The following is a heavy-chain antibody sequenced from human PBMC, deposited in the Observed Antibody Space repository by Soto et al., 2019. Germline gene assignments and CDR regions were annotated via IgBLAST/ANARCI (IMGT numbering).Heavy chain of an antibody. V-gene: IGHV3-33*01. J-gene: IGHJ6*02. CDR3: ARDHDSGPDYYYGMDV. Sequence: PGGSLRLSCAASGFTFSSYGMHWVRQAPGKGLEWVAVIWYDGSNKYYADSVKGRFTTSRDNSKNTLYLQMNSLRAEDTAVYYCARDHDSGPDYYYGMDVWGQGTTVTVSS. CDR2: IWYDGSNK. D-gene: IGHD3-22*01. CDR1: GFTFSSYG.